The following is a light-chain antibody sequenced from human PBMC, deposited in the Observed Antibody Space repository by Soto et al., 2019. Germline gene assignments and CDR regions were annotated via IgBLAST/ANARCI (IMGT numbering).Light chain of an antibody. V-gene: IGLV2-14*03. CDR3: SSYTSSSTYV. Sequence: QSAPNQPASVSGASGQLITISCTGNSSEVWGYKYVSWYQHHPGNAPKLMIYDVSNRPSVVFNRFSGSKSGNTASLTFSGLQAEDEADYYCSSYTSSSTYVFGTGTKVTVL. CDR2: DVS. CDR1: SSEVWGYKY. J-gene: IGLJ1*01.